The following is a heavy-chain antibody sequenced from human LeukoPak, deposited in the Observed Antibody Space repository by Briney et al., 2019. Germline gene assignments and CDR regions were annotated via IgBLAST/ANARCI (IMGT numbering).Heavy chain of an antibody. CDR2: IFYSGST. Sequence: SETLSLTCTVSGGSISSYYWSWIRQPPGKGLEWIGYIFYSGSTNYNPSLKSRVTISVDTSKNQFPLKLSSVTAADTAVYYCARAAAGTLDYWGQGTLVTVSS. CDR1: GGSISSYY. D-gene: IGHD6-13*01. V-gene: IGHV4-59*08. CDR3: ARAAAGTLDY. J-gene: IGHJ4*02.